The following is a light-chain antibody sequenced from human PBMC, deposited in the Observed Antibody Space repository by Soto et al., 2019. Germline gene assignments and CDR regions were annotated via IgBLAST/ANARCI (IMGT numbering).Light chain of an antibody. CDR3: QQYGTSPKYT. CDR2: GAS. Sequence: EVVLTQSPGTLSLSPGERATLSCRASQSIGSNYLVWYQQRPGQAPRLLIYGASSRATRVPDRFSGSGSGTDFTLTISRLEPDDFAVYYCQQYGTSPKYTFGQGTKLEIK. V-gene: IGKV3-20*01. J-gene: IGKJ2*01. CDR1: QSIGSNY.